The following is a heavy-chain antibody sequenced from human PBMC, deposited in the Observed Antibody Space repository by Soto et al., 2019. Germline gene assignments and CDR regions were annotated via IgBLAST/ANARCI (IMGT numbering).Heavy chain of an antibody. V-gene: IGHV3-30-3*01. CDR3: VALTRRDIVVVPAAIGWFDP. D-gene: IGHD2-2*01. J-gene: IGHJ5*02. CDR2: ISYDGSNK. CDR1: GFTFSSYA. Sequence: QVQLVESGGGVVQPGRSLRLSCAASGFTFSSYAMHWVRQAPGKGLEWVAVISYDGSNKYYADSVKGRFTISRDNSKNTLYLQMNSLRAEDTAVYYCVALTRRDIVVVPAAIGWFDPWGQGTLVTVSS.